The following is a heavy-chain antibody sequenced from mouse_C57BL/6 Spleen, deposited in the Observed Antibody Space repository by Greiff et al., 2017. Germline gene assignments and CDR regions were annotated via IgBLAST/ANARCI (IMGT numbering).Heavy chain of an antibody. V-gene: IGHV1-18*01. CDR1: GYTFTDYN. D-gene: IGHD2-5*01. Sequence: EVKLQESGPELVKPGASVKIPCKASGYTFTDYNMDWVKQSHGKSLEWIGDINPNNGGTIYNQKFKGKATLTVDKSSSTAYMELRSLTSEDTAVYYCARPYYSNYWFAYWGQGTLVTVSA. J-gene: IGHJ3*01. CDR3: ARPYYSNYWFAY. CDR2: INPNNGGT.